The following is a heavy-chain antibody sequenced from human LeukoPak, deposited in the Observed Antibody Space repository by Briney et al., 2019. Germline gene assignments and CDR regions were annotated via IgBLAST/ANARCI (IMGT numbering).Heavy chain of an antibody. J-gene: IGHJ6*03. CDR3: ARVSPYYDILTGYFSAYYYYMDV. V-gene: IGHV3-7*01. CDR1: GFTFSSYW. CDR2: IKQDGSEK. D-gene: IGHD3-9*01. Sequence: SGGSLRLSCAASGFTFSSYWMSWVRQAPGKGLEWVANIKQDGSEKYYVDSVKGRFTISRDNAKNSLYLQMNSLRAEDTALYYCARVSPYYDILTGYFSAYYYYMDVWGKGTTVTVSS.